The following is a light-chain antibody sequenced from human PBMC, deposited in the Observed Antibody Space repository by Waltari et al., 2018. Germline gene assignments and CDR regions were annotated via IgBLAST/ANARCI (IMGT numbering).Light chain of an antibody. J-gene: IGKJ2*01. CDR3: QEYNGDPT. CDR2: KAS. Sequence: DIQMTQSPSTMSAAIGDTVTITCRASQSVDYWLAWYQQKAGEAPKLLIYKASNFEDGVPSRFSGSGSGTEFTLTISSLQPDDLATYYCQEYNGDPTFGQGTKLEIK. V-gene: IGKV1-5*03. CDR1: QSVDYW.